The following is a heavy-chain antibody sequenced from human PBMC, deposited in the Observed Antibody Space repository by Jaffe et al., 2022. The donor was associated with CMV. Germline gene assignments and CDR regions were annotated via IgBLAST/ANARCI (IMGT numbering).Heavy chain of an antibody. Sequence: EVQLVESGGGLVQPGRSLRLSCTASGFTFGDYAMSWVRQAPGKGLEWVGFIRSKAYGGTTEYAASVKGRFTISRDDSKSIAYLQMNSLKTEDTAVYYCTRESRNYWGQGTLVTVSS. CDR2: IRSKAYGGTT. CDR3: TRESRNY. D-gene: IGHD6-13*01. V-gene: IGHV3-49*04. CDR1: GFTFGDYA. J-gene: IGHJ4*02.